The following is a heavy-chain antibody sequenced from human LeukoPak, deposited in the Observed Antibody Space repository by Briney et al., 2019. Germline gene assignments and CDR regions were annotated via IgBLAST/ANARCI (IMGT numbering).Heavy chain of an antibody. CDR2: IHPGDFDT. D-gene: IGHD5-18*01. Sequence: GESLKISCKSSGYTFTNYWIAWVRQMPGKGLELMGIIHPGDFDTRYMPSFQGQVTVSADQSTSTAYLQWSSLKASDTAMSFCARLFPAMVSVGAFDVWGQGTMVTVSS. CDR1: GYTFTNYW. V-gene: IGHV5-51*01. J-gene: IGHJ3*01. CDR3: ARLFPAMVSVGAFDV.